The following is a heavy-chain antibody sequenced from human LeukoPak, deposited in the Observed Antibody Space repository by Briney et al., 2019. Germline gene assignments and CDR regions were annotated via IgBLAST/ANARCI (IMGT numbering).Heavy chain of an antibody. CDR2: ISGSGGTT. D-gene: IGHD2-21*02. CDR1: GFTFSDYV. J-gene: IGHJ4*02. Sequence: GGSLRLSCAASGFTFSDYVMSWVRQAPGMGLEWVSAISGSGGTTYYADSVKGRFTISRDNSKNTLYLQMSILRAEDTAVYYCAKHRRTAYCGGDCPPDYWGQGTLVTVSS. CDR3: AKHRRTAYCGGDCPPDY. V-gene: IGHV3-23*01.